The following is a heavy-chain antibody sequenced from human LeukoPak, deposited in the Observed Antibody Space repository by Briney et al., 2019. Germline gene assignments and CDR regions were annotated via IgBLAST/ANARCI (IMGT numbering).Heavy chain of an antibody. CDR3: ARGAEGYYYYYYMDV. D-gene: IGHD1-26*01. Sequence: ASVKVSCKASGGTFSSYAIRWVRQAPGQGLELMGVVIPIFGTANYAQKFQSRVTITADKSTSTAYMELSSLRSEDTAVYYCARGAEGYYYYYYMDVWGKGTTVTISS. CDR2: VIPIFGTA. J-gene: IGHJ6*03. CDR1: GGTFSSYA. V-gene: IGHV1-69*06.